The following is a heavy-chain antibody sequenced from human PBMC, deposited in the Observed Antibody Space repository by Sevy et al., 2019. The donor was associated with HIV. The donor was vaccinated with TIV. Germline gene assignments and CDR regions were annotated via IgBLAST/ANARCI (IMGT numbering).Heavy chain of an antibody. CDR1: GFSLTTSD. Sequence: GGSLRLSCAASGFSLTTSDMHWVRQAPGKGLEWGAYVRNDGSNKYYADSVRDLFTISRDSPKNTLYLQRNSLRDEDTAIYYCARGRKTTEEWLEELDYYYGLDVWGQGTTVTVSS. J-gene: IGHJ6*02. CDR3: ARGRKTTEEWLEELDYYYGLDV. D-gene: IGHD2-8*01. V-gene: IGHV3-30*02. CDR2: VRNDGSNK.